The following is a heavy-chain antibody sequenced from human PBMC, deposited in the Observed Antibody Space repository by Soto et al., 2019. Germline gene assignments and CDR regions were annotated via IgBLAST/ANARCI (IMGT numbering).Heavy chain of an antibody. V-gene: IGHV3-33*01. CDR3: ARATSGSFDALDM. CDR2: IWYDGSIK. J-gene: IGHJ3*02. D-gene: IGHD1-26*01. CDR1: GFTFGIYG. Sequence: QVQLVESGGGVVQPGRSLRLSCAASGFTFGIYGMHGVRQAPGKGLEWVAVIWYDGSIKYHADSVKGRFTISRDNSKNTVYLQMNSVRDEDTAVYYCARATSGSFDALDMWGQGTMVTVSS.